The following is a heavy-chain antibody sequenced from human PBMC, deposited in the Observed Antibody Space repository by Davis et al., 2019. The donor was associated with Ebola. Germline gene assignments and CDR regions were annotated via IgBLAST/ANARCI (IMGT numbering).Heavy chain of an antibody. J-gene: IGHJ6*04. D-gene: IGHD6-13*01. CDR1: RYISTSNY. Sequence: ASVLVSCKASRYISTSNYMLCVRQAPAQGLEWMGILNTSGGSTSYAQKFQGRVTMTRDTSTSTVYMELSSLRSEDTAVYYCARGVEQQHPYGMDVWGKGTTVTVSS. V-gene: IGHV1-46*01. CDR2: LNTSGGST. CDR3: ARGVEQQHPYGMDV.